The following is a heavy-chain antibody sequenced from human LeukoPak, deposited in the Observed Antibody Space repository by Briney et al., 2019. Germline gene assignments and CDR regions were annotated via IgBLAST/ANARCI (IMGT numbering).Heavy chain of an antibody. CDR2: IYPGDSDT. V-gene: IGHV5-51*01. CDR1: GYTFTGYW. D-gene: IGHD6-19*01. J-gene: IGHJ4*02. CDR3: ARRYTSAWCDFDY. Sequence: GESLKISCKGSGYTFTGYWIGWVRQMPGKGLEWMGIIYPGDSDTRYSASFQGQVTISADKSISTAYLQWSSLKASDTAMYYCARRYTSAWCDFDYWGQGTLVTVSS.